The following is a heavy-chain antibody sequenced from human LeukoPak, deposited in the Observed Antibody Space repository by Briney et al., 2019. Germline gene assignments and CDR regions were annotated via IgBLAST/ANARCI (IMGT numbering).Heavy chain of an antibody. J-gene: IGHJ4*02. V-gene: IGHV4-39*07. Sequence: SETLSLTCTVSGGSISSSSYYWGWIRQPPGKGLEWIGSIYYSGSTYYNPSLKSRVTISVDTSKNQFSLKLSSVTAADTAVYYCARDDHCSSTSCSGDYWGQGTLVTISS. CDR2: IYYSGST. D-gene: IGHD2-2*01. CDR1: GGSISSSSYY. CDR3: ARDDHCSSTSCSGDY.